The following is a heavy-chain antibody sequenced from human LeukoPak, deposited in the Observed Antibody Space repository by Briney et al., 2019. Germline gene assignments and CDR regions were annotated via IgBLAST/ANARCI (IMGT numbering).Heavy chain of an antibody. D-gene: IGHD6-13*01. V-gene: IGHV4-31*03. J-gene: IGHJ4*02. CDR2: IYYSGST. CDR3: ARGSGGSSWYFTYFDY. Sequence: SQTLSLTCTVSGGSISSGGYYWSWIRQHPGKGLEWIGYIYYSGSTYYNPSLKSRVTISVDTSKNQFSLKLSSVTAADTAVYYCARGSGGSSWYFTYFDYWGQGTLVTVSP. CDR1: GGSISSGGYY.